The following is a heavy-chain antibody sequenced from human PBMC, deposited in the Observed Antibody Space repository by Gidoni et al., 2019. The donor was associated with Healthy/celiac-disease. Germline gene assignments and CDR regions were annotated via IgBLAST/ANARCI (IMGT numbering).Heavy chain of an antibody. CDR3: ARGLFLGRVNPLHLDY. V-gene: IGHV4-34*01. J-gene: IGHJ4*02. CDR1: GGSFSCYF. CDR2: INHSGST. Sequence: QVQLQQWGAGLLKPSETLSLTCAVYGGSFSCYFWSWIRQPSGKGLEWIGEINHSGSTNYNPSLKSRVTISVDTSKNQFSLRLSSVTAADTAVYYCARGLFLGRVNPLHLDYWGQGTLVTVSS. D-gene: IGHD7-27*01.